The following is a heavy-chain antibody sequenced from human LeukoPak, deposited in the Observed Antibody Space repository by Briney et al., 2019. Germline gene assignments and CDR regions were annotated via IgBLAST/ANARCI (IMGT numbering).Heavy chain of an antibody. V-gene: IGHV1-2*02. CDR3: ARDRDSKNRGITNWSMDV. Sequence: ASVKVSCKASGYTFTDYYMHWVRQAPGQGLEWMGWINPNSGGTNYTQKFQGRVTMTRDTSISTAYMELSRLRSDDTAVYYCARDRDSKNRGITNWSMDVWGKGTTVIVSS. D-gene: IGHD3-10*01. CDR1: GYTFTDYY. J-gene: IGHJ6*03. CDR2: INPNSGGT.